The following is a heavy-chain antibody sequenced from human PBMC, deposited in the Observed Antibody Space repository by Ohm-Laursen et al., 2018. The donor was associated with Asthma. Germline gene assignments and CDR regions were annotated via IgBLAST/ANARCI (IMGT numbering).Heavy chain of an antibody. CDR2: ISYDGSNK. Sequence: SLRLSCSASGFTFSSYGMHWVRQAPGKGLEWVAVISYDGSNKYYADSVKGRFTISRDNSKNSVYLQMNSLRAEDTAVYYCARCHKKVDHEGAYWGQGILVTVSS. CDR1: GFTFSSYG. J-gene: IGHJ4*02. CDR3: ARCHKKVDHEGAY. V-gene: IGHV3-30*03. D-gene: IGHD1-14*01.